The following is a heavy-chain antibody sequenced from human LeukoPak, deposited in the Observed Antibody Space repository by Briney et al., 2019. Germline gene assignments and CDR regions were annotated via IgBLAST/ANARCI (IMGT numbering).Heavy chain of an antibody. J-gene: IGHJ3*02. V-gene: IGHV3-9*03. CDR1: GFTFSSYS. D-gene: IGHD6-6*01. CDR2: ISWNSGSI. CDR3: AKDVYSSSSLSAFDI. Sequence: PGGSLRLSCAASGFTFSSYSMNWVRQAPGKGREWVSGISWNSGSIGYADSVKGRFTISRDNAKNSLYLQMNSLRAEDMALYYCAKDVYSSSSLSAFDIWGQGTMVTVSS.